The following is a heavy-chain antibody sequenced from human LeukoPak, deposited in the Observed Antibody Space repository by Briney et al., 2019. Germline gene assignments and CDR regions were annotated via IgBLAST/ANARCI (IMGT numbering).Heavy chain of an antibody. J-gene: IGHJ4*02. CDR1: GFTFSSYW. D-gene: IGHD4-23*01. CDR2: IKQDGSEK. V-gene: IGHV3-7*01. Sequence: PGGSLRLSCAASGFTFSSYWMSWVRQAPGKGLEWVANIKQDGSEKYYVDSVKGRFTISRDNAKNSLYLQMNSLRVEDTAVYYCAKDRIGGALEFWGQGTLATVSS. CDR3: AKDRIGGALEF.